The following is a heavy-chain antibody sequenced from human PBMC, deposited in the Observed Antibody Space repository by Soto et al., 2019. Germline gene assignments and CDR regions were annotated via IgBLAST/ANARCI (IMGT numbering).Heavy chain of an antibody. D-gene: IGHD2-15*01. Sequence: SVKVSCKVSGGSFSTYTLTWVRQAPGQGLEWMGGIIPMSGIVNYAQKFQGRVTIHPDRSTTTAHMELITLRTDNPAGYYCGILTPIPGVYW. CDR3: GILTPIPGVYW. CDR1: GGSFSTYT. V-gene: IGHV1-69*10. J-gene: IGHJ2*01. CDR2: IIPMSGIV.